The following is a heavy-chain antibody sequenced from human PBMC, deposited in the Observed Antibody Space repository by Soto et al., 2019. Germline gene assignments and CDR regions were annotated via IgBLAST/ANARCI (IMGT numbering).Heavy chain of an antibody. CDR1: GYTFTSYG. J-gene: IGHJ6*03. CDR2: ISAYNGNT. D-gene: IGHD2-15*01. CDR3: ARGVLGYCSGGSCSNYMDV. V-gene: IGHV1-18*01. Sequence: ASVKVSCKASGYTFTSYGISWVRQAPGQGLEWMGWISAYNGNTNYAQKLQGRVTMTTDTFTSTAYMELRSLRSDDTAVYYCARGVLGYCSGGSCSNYMDVWGKGTTVTVSS.